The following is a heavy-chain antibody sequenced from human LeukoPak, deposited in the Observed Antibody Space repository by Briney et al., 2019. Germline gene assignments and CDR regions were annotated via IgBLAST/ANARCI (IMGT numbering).Heavy chain of an antibody. V-gene: IGHV3-53*01. D-gene: IGHD2/OR15-2a*01. CDR3: ARRAGEYSHPYDY. CDR2: IYSGGNT. CDR1: GFTVSINS. Sequence: GGSLRLSCTVSGFTVSINSMSWVRQAPGKGLEWVSFIYSGGNTHYSDSVKGRFTISRDNSKNTLYLQMNSLRAEDTAVYYCARRAGEYSHPYDYWGQGTMVTVSS. J-gene: IGHJ4*02.